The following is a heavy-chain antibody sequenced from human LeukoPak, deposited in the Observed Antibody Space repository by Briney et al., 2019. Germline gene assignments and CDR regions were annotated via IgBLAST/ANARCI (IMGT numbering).Heavy chain of an antibody. V-gene: IGHV4-39*07. CDR1: GGSISSSSYY. CDR2: IYYSGST. J-gene: IGHJ5*02. Sequence: PSETLSLTCTVSGGSISSSSYYWGWIRQPPGKGLEWIGSIYYSGSTYYNPSLKSRVTISVDTSKNQFSLKLSSVTAADTAVYYCARDRGVITTGDWFDPWGQGTLVTVSS. D-gene: IGHD3-22*01. CDR3: ARDRGVITTGDWFDP.